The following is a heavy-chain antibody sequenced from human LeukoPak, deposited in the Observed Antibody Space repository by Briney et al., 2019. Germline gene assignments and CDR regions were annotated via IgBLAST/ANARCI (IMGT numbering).Heavy chain of an antibody. CDR1: GFTLSSYA. D-gene: IGHD3-3*01. Sequence: PGRSLRLSCAASGFTLSSYAMHWVCQAPGKGLEWVAVIWYDGADKYYADSVKGRFTISRDNSENTLYLQMNSLRAEDTAVYYCARGISAGVDIFDFYYTRTNYWGQGTLVTVSS. V-gene: IGHV3-33*01. J-gene: IGHJ4*02. CDR3: ARGISAGVDIFDFYYTRTNY. CDR2: IWYDGADK.